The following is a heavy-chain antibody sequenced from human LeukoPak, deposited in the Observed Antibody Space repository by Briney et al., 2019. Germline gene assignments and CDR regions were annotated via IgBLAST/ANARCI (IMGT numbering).Heavy chain of an antibody. V-gene: IGHV4-34*01. J-gene: IGHJ4*02. CDR1: GGPFSGYY. Sequence: ASETLSLTCALNGGPFSGYYWTWIRQPPGKGLEWIGEIDHSGSTNYNPSLKSRVTISGDTSKNHFSLRLSSLTAADSAVYYCARGQTKDYFDTSGYYWSQGTLVTVSS. CDR3: ARGQTKDYFDTSGYY. D-gene: IGHD3-22*01. CDR2: IDHSGST.